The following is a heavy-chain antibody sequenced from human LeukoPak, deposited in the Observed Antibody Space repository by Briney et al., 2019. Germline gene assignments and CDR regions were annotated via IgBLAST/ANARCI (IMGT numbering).Heavy chain of an antibody. J-gene: IGHJ4*02. CDR3: ARDGVATTTGFGY. CDR2: ISACNGNR. V-gene: IGHV1-18*01. D-gene: IGHD1-1*01. CDR1: GYTFTSYG. Sequence: ASVKVSCKASGYTFTSYGISWVRQAPGQGLEWMGGISACNGNRTHAQKLQGRVTMTTDTSTSTAYMELRSLRSDDTAVYYCARDGVATTTGFGYWGQGTLVTVPS.